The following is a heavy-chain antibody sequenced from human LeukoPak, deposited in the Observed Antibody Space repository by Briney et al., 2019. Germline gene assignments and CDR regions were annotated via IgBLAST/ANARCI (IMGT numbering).Heavy chain of an antibody. J-gene: IGHJ4*02. CDR2: INHTGST. CDR1: GGSLSGAY. CDR3: ARGPVRLARPYDY. V-gene: IGHV4-34*01. Sequence: SETLSLTCTVQGGSLSGAYWTWIRQPPGKGLEWIGEINHTGSTNYNPSFNSRGTMSSDTPKNQFSLNLPSVTAADTALYYCARGPVRLARPYDYWGQGTLVTVSS. D-gene: IGHD3-9*01.